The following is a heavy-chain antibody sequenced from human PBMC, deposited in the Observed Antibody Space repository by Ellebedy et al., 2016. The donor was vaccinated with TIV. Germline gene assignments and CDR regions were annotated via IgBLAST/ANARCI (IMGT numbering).Heavy chain of an antibody. J-gene: IGHJ5*02. D-gene: IGHD2-15*01. CDR2: INTANGDT. CDR3: ARDLPECSVGSCYYGWFDP. CDR1: GYTFTSYA. Sequence: AASVKVSCKASGYTFTSYAMHWVRQAPGQRLEWMGWINTANGDTKYSQKFQGRVTITRDTSANTAYMELSSLGSEDTAVYYCARDLPECSVGSCYYGWFDPWGQGTLVTVSS. V-gene: IGHV1-3*04.